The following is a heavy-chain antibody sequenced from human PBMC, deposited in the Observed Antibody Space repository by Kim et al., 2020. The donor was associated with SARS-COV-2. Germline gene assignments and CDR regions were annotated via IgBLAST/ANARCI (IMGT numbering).Heavy chain of an antibody. Sequence: SETLSLTCTVSGGSISSSSYYWGWIRQPPGKGLEWIGSIYYSGSTYYNPSLKSRVTISVDTSKNQFSLKLSSVTAADTAVYYCARQARRGHIVARPDWFDPWRQGTLVTVSS. V-gene: IGHV4-39*01. CDR2: IYYSGST. D-gene: IGHD2-15*01. CDR3: ARQARRGHIVARPDWFDP. CDR1: GGSISSSSYY. J-gene: IGHJ5*02.